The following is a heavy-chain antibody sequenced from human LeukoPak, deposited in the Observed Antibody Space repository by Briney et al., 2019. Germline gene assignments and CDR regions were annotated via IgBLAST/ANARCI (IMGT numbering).Heavy chain of an antibody. V-gene: IGHV1-18*01. Sequence: ASVKVSCKASGYTFTSYGISWVRQAPGQGLEWMGWISAYNGNTNYAQKLQGRVTMTTDTSTSTAYMELRRLRSDDTAVYYCARGELYYYGSGKATDYWGQGTLVTVSS. CDR3: ARGELYYYGSGKATDY. CDR1: GYTFTSYG. CDR2: ISAYNGNT. D-gene: IGHD3-10*01. J-gene: IGHJ4*02.